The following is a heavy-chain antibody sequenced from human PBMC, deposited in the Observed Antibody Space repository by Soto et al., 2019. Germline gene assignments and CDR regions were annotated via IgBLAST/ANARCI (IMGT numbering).Heavy chain of an antibody. V-gene: IGHV1-2*04. CDR1: GYTFTGYY. J-gene: IGHJ4*02. CDR3: ARGYDYYDSSGHLD. CDR2: INPNSGGT. Sequence: ASVKVSCKASGYTFTGYYMHWVRQAPGQGLEWMGWINPNSGGTNYAQKFQGWVTMTRDTSISTAYMELSRLRSDDTAVYYCARGYDYYDSSGHLDWGQGTLVTVSS. D-gene: IGHD3-22*01.